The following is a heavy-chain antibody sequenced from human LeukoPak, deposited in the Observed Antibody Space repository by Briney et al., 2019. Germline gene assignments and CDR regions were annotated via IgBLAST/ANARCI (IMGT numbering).Heavy chain of an antibody. J-gene: IGHJ4*02. CDR1: GFTFRSYW. Sequence: GGSLRLSCAASGFTFRSYWMHWVRQAPGKGLVWVSRINSDGSSTSYADSVKGRFTISRDNAKNTLYLQMNSLRAEDTAVYYCARGIHFDWLFYYWGQGTLVTVSS. CDR2: INSDGSST. CDR3: ARGIHFDWLFYY. V-gene: IGHV3-74*01. D-gene: IGHD3-9*01.